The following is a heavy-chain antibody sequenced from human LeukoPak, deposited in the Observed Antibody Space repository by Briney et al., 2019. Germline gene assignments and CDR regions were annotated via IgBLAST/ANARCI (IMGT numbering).Heavy chain of an antibody. D-gene: IGHD5-24*01. CDR2: IYYSGSP. J-gene: IGHJ4*02. CDR3: AYGGDAYKTVC. CDR1: GAYITDYY. Sequence: PSETLSLTCTVSGAYITDYYLSWIRQPPAKGLEWIGYIYYSGSPNYNPSLKSRVTLSLDTSQNQFSLKLTSVAAADTAVYYCAYGGDAYKTVCWGQGTLVTVSS. V-gene: IGHV4-59*01.